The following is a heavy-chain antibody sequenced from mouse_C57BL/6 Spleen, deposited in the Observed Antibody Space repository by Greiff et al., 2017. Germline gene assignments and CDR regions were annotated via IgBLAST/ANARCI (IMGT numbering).Heavy chain of an antibody. CDR1: GFTFSSYA. D-gene: IGHD4-1*01. Sequence: EVMLVESGEGLVKPGGSLKLSCAASGFTFSSYAMSWVRQTPEKRLEWVAYISSGGDYIYYADPVKGRFTISRDNARNTLYLQMSSLKSEDTAMYYCTRDRTGIWPYFDYWGQGTTLTVSS. CDR3: TRDRTGIWPYFDY. V-gene: IGHV5-9-1*02. J-gene: IGHJ2*01. CDR2: ISSGGDYI.